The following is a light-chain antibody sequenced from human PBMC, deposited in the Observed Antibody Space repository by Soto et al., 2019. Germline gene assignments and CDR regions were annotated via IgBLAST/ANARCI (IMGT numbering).Light chain of an antibody. CDR1: SSDIGSDKL. CDR2: EAF. Sequence: QSALTQPASVSGSPGQSITISCTGTSSDIGSDKLISWYQHHPGRAPKIMIYEAFKRPSGVSDRFSGSRAGNTASLTISGLRAEDEAYYYCCSYAGNITWVFGGGTKVTVL. CDR3: CSYAGNITWV. J-gene: IGLJ3*02. V-gene: IGLV2-23*01.